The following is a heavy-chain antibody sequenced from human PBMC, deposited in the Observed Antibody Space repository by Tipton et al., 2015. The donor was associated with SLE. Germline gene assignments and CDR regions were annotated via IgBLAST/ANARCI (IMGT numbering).Heavy chain of an antibody. Sequence: TLSLTCTVSGGSISSYYWSWLRQPPGKGLEWIGYIYYSGSTNYNPSLKSRVTISVDTSKNQFSLKLNSVTAADTAVYYCATSISSSWWGGAAFVIWGQGTMVTVSS. V-gene: IGHV4-59*12. J-gene: IGHJ3*02. D-gene: IGHD6-13*01. CDR2: IYYSGST. CDR3: ATSISSSWWGGAAFVI. CDR1: GGSISSYY.